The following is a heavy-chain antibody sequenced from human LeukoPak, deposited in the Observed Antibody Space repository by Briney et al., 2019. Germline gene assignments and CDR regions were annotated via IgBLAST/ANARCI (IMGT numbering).Heavy chain of an antibody. Sequence: QPGGSLRLSCAASGFTFSSYAMSWVRQAPGKGLEWVSAISGSGGSTYYADSVKGRFTISRDNSKNTLYLQMNSLRAEDTAVYYCARAPKITMVRGAMPVVDYWGQGTLVTVSS. J-gene: IGHJ4*02. D-gene: IGHD3-10*01. CDR3: ARAPKITMVRGAMPVVDY. V-gene: IGHV3-23*01. CDR2: ISGSGGST. CDR1: GFTFSSYA.